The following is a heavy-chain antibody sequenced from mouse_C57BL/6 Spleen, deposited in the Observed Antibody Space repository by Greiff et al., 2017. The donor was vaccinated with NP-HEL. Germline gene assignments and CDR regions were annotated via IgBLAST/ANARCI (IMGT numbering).Heavy chain of an antibody. Sequence: ESGPGLVKPSQSLSLTCSVTGYSITSGYYWNWIRQFPGNKLEWMGYISYDGSNNYNPSLKNRISITRDTSKNQFFLKLNSVTTEDTATYYCARDGDYSNYFDYWGQGTTLTVSS. J-gene: IGHJ2*01. CDR1: GYSITSGYY. D-gene: IGHD2-5*01. V-gene: IGHV3-6*01. CDR2: ISYDGSN. CDR3: ARDGDYSNYFDY.